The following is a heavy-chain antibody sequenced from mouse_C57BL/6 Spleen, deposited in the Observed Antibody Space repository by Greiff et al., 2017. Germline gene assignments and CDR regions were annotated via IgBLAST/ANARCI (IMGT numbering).Heavy chain of an antibody. J-gene: IGHJ4*01. CDR1: GYAFSSYW. D-gene: IGHD2-4*01. CDR3: ARSNDYGAMDY. V-gene: IGHV1-80*01. Sequence: SGAELVKPGASVKISCKASGYAFSSYWMNWVKQRPGKGLEWIGQIYPGDGDTNYNGKFKGKATLTADKSSSTAYMQLSSLTSEDSAVYFCARSNDYGAMDYWGQGTSVTVSS. CDR2: IYPGDGDT.